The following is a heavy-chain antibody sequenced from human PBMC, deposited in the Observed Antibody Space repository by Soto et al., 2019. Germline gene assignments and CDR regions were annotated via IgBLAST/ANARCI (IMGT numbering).Heavy chain of an antibody. J-gene: IGHJ4*02. CDR2: ISGSGGST. V-gene: IGHV3-23*01. Sequence: VQLLESGGGLVQPGGSLRLSCAASGFTFSSYAMSWVRQAPGKGLEWVSAISGSGGSTYYADSVKGRFTISRDNSKNTLYLQMNSLRAEDTAVYYCAKDRNDYGDYSTYFDYWGQGTLVTVSS. D-gene: IGHD4-17*01. CDR1: GFTFSSYA. CDR3: AKDRNDYGDYSTYFDY.